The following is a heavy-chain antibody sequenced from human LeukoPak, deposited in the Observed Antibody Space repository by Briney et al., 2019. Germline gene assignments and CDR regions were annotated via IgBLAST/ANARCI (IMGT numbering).Heavy chain of an antibody. CDR3: ARERNWGSFDY. V-gene: IGHV3-66*01. CDR2: IYSGGST. D-gene: IGHD7-27*01. J-gene: IGHJ4*02. Sequence: GGSLRLSCAASGFTVSSKYMSWVRQAPGKGLEWVSVIYSGGSTYYADSVTGRFNISRDNSKNTLYLQMNSLRAEDTAVYYCARERNWGSFDYWGQGTLVTVSS. CDR1: GFTVSSKY.